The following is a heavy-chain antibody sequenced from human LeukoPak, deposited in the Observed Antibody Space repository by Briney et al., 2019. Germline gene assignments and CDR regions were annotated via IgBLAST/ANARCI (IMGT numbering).Heavy chain of an antibody. Sequence: PSETPSLTCNVSGGSISSYYWSWIRQPPGKGLEWIGYIYYSGSTNYNPSLKSRVTISVDTSKNQFSLKLSSVTAADTAVYYCARTWILTGLVYFDYWGQGTLVTVSS. V-gene: IGHV4-59*01. CDR2: IYYSGST. D-gene: IGHD3-9*01. J-gene: IGHJ4*02. CDR1: GGSISSYY. CDR3: ARTWILTGLVYFDY.